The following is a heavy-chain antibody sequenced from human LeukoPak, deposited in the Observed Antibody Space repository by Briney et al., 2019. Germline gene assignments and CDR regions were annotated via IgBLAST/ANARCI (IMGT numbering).Heavy chain of an antibody. Sequence: SETLSLTCSVSGGSISSSSYYWGWIRQPPGKGLEWIVSIYYSGSTYYNPSLNSRVTISLDTSKNQSSLKLNSVTDADTAVYYCARLTGRGGYSYGYFTKTQAFDIWGQGTMVTVSS. J-gene: IGHJ3*02. CDR2: IYYSGST. V-gene: IGHV4-39*01. CDR3: ARLTGRGGYSYGYFTKTQAFDI. CDR1: GGSISSSSYY. D-gene: IGHD5-18*01.